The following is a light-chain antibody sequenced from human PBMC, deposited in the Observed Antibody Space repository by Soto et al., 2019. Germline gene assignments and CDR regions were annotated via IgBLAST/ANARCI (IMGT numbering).Light chain of an antibody. V-gene: IGKV3-11*01. J-gene: IGKJ1*01. CDR1: QYVGTR. CDR2: YTS. Sequence: EIVLTQSPATLSSSPGETATLSCRASQYVGTRLAWYQHKPGQAPRPLIYYTSNRATGIPARFSGSGSGTDFTLTINSLAPEDFAIYYCHQCQSWPRTFGQGTKVDIK. CDR3: HQCQSWPRT.